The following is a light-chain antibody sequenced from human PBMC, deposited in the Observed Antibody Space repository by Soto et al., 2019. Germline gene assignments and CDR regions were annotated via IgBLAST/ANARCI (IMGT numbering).Light chain of an antibody. CDR1: QSVSSSY. J-gene: IGKJ1*01. V-gene: IGKV3-20*01. CDR3: HQYGSSPQT. Sequence: EIALAQSPGTLSLSRGERATRSCRASQSVSSSYLAWYQQKPGQAPRLLIYGASSRATGIPDRFTGSGSGTDFTLTISRLEPEDFAVFYCHQYGSSPQTFGQGTKVDIK. CDR2: GAS.